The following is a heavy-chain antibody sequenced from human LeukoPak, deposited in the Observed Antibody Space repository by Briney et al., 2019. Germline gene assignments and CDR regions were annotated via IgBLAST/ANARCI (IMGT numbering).Heavy chain of an antibody. Sequence: SETLSLTCTVCGTSISPYYLSWIRQPAGKGLEGIGRISTSGRPNYNPSLHSRVTMSVDTSKNQVSLKLASVTAADTAVYFCARDGSYGSGTYFGFDIWGHTIMVTVSS. V-gene: IGHV4-4*07. CDR3: ARDGSYGSGTYFGFDI. D-gene: IGHD3-10*01. J-gene: IGHJ3*02. CDR1: GTSISPYY. CDR2: ISTSGRP.